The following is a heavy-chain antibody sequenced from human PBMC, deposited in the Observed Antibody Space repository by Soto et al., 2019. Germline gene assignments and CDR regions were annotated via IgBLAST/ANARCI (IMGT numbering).Heavy chain of an antibody. CDR3: AKDRLRAVVVVSGTFES. J-gene: IGHJ4*02. CDR1: GFTFSSHA. D-gene: IGHD2-21*01. Sequence: EVQLLESGGGLVQPGGSLRVTCETSGFTFSSHAMSWVRQAPGKGLEWVSSISGDGDSISYADSVMGRNTISRDNSKNALHLHMNSLTADDTAIYYCAKDRLRAVVVVSGTFESWGQGALVSVSS. V-gene: IGHV3-23*01. CDR2: ISGDGDSI.